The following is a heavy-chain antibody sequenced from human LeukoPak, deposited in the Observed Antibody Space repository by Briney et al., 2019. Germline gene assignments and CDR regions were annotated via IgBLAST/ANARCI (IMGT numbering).Heavy chain of an antibody. CDR2: IWYDGGNK. D-gene: IGHD3-3*01. J-gene: IGHJ4*02. V-gene: IGHV3-33*08. CDR1: GFTFSSYG. Sequence: PGRSLRLSCAASGFTFSSYGMRWVRQAPGKGLEWVAVIWYDGGNKYYADSVKGRFTISRDNSKYTLYLQMNSLGAEDTAVYYCAREPHSYYDFWSGYTNREAYFDNWGQGTLVTVSS. CDR3: AREPHSYYDFWSGYTNREAYFDN.